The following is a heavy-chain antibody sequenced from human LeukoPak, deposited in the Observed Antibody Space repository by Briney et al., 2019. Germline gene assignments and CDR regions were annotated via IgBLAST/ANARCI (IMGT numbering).Heavy chain of an antibody. Sequence: GGSLRLSCAASGFTFSSYAMSWVRQAPRKGLEWVSAISGSGGSTYYADSVKGRFTISRDNSKNTLYLQVNSLRAEDTAVYYCAKEVVGATDYFDYWGQGTLVTVSS. V-gene: IGHV3-23*01. CDR1: GFTFSSYA. D-gene: IGHD1-26*01. J-gene: IGHJ4*02. CDR3: AKEVVGATDYFDY. CDR2: ISGSGGST.